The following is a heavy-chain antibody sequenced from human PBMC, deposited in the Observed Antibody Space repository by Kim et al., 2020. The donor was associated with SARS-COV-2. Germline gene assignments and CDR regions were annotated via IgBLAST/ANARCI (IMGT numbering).Heavy chain of an antibody. J-gene: IGHJ6*02. CDR3: AKDPDPFNSGSYGPYGMDV. CDR2: ISYDGSNK. CDR1: GFTFSSYG. V-gene: IGHV3-30*18. D-gene: IGHD1-26*01. Sequence: GGSLRLSCAASGFTFSSYGMHWVRQAPGKGLEWVAVISYDGSNKYYADSVTGRFTISRDNSKTTLYLQMNSLRAEDTAVYYCAKDPDPFNSGSYGPYGMDVWGQGTTVTVSS.